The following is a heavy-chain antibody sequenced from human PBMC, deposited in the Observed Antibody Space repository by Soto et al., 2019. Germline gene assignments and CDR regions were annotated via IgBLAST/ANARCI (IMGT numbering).Heavy chain of an antibody. CDR2: ISSDGTEK. J-gene: IGHJ4*01. CDR3: ARGPFHGSGTXDF. V-gene: IGHV3-30*03. Sequence: QMQLVESGGNLVQPGWSLTLSCAASGFSLSTYAIHWARQTPGKGLEWVAVISSDGTEKFYGNSVKGRFTISRDDSMNTVSLQMDSLRLDXTGLYYCARGPFHGSGTXDFXGXGXXVTV. CDR1: GFSLSTYA. D-gene: IGHD3-10*01.